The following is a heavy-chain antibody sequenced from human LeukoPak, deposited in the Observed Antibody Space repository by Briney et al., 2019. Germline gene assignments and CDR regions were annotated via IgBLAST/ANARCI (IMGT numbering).Heavy chain of an antibody. D-gene: IGHD6-19*01. Sequence: GGSLRLSCAASGFTVSSNYMSWVRQAPGKGLEWVSVIYSGGSTYYADSVKGRFTISRDNSKNTLYLQMNSLRAEDTAVYYCARDKSVVAGYYYYYGMDVWGQGTTVTVSS. CDR3: ARDKSVVAGYYYYYGMDV. CDR2: IYSGGST. J-gene: IGHJ6*02. V-gene: IGHV3-66*01. CDR1: GFTVSSNY.